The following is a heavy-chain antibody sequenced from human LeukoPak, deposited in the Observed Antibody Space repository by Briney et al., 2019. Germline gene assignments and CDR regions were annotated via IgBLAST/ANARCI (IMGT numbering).Heavy chain of an antibody. CDR3: AKALQQLDFLYDAFDI. D-gene: IGHD6-13*01. J-gene: IGHJ3*02. CDR1: GFYG. Sequence: GGSLRLSCAASGFYGMHWVRQAQGKGLEWVAVMSYDVSNKYYADSVKGRFTISRDNSKNTLYLQMNSLRAEDTAVYYCAKALQQLDFLYDAFDIWGQGAMVTVSS. V-gene: IGHV3-30*18. CDR2: MSYDVSNK.